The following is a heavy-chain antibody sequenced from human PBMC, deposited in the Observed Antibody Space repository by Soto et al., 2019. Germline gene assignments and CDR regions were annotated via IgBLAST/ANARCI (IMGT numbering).Heavy chain of an antibody. D-gene: IGHD1-1*01. J-gene: IGHJ5*02. V-gene: IGHV3-23*01. CDR1: GFTFSSYA. CDR3: AKDKYGITTGDWFDP. CDR2: ISGSGGST. Sequence: GGSLRLSCAASGFTFSSYAMSWVRQAPGKGLEWVSAISGSGGSTYYADSVKGRFTISRDNSKNTLYLQMNSLRAEDTAVYYCAKDKYGITTGDWFDPWGQGTLVTVYS.